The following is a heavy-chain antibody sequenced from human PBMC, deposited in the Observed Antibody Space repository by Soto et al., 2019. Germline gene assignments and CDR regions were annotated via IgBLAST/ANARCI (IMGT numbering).Heavy chain of an antibody. CDR2: IIPVFQTA. CDR1: GGLFSSYP. V-gene: IGHV1-69*01. J-gene: IGHJ4*02. D-gene: IGHD3-22*01. CDR3: ARGGSGYTWFNEF. Sequence: QAQLVQSGAEVKKPGSSVKVSCKASGGLFSSYPISWVRQVPGQGLESMGGIIPVFQTAYYTQRVQSRVTITADESTNTAYMELSSLRSEDTAIYYCARGGSGYTWFNEFWGQGTLVTVSS.